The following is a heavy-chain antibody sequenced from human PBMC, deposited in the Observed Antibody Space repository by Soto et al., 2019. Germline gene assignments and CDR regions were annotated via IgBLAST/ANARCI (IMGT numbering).Heavy chain of an antibody. J-gene: IGHJ4*02. V-gene: IGHV3-30-3*02. Sequence: PGGSLRLSCAASGFTFSSYAMHWVRQAPGKGLEWVAVISYDGSNKYYAVSVKGRFTISRDNAKNSLSLQMNSLRAGDMAVYFCAKSQEIGTHFFDSWGQGTQVTVSS. CDR2: ISYDGSNK. CDR3: AKSQEIGTHFFDS. CDR1: GFTFSSYA. D-gene: IGHD6-13*01.